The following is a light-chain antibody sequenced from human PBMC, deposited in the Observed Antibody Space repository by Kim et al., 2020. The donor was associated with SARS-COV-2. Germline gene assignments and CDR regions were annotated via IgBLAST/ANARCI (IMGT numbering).Light chain of an antibody. CDR1: QSISSW. CDR2: KAS. CDR3: QQLNSYPWT. J-gene: IGKJ1*01. V-gene: IGKV1-5*03. Sequence: DIQMTQSPSTLSASVGDRVTITCRASQSISSWLAWYQQKPGKAPKLLIYKASSLESGVPSRFSGSGSGTEFTLTINNLQPEDFAIYYCQQLNSYPWTFGQGTKVDIK.